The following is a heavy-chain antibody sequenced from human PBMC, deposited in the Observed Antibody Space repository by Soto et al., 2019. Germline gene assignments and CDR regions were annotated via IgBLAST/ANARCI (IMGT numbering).Heavy chain of an antibody. CDR1: GYTFTGYY. CDR3: AKGFHYYAPQAGRDYFDY. Sequence: ASVKVSCKASGYTFTGYYMHWVRQAPGQGLEWMGWINPKSGGTNYAQKFQGWVTMTRDTSISTAYMELSRLRSDDTAVYYCAKGFHYYAPQAGRDYFDYWGQGTLVTVSS. CDR2: INPKSGGT. V-gene: IGHV1-2*04. J-gene: IGHJ4*02. D-gene: IGHD3-10*01.